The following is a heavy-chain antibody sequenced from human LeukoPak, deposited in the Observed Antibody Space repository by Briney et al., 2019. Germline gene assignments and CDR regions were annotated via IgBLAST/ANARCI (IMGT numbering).Heavy chain of an antibody. CDR3: ARFERTIAVAGRGDY. Sequence: SETLSLTCTVSGGSFSTYYWGWIRQPPGKGLEWIGSIYYSGSTYYNPSLKSRVTISVDTSKNQFSLKLSSVTAADTAVYYCARFERTIAVAGRGDYWGQGALVTVSS. D-gene: IGHD6-19*01. CDR2: IYYSGST. J-gene: IGHJ4*02. V-gene: IGHV4-39*01. CDR1: GGSFSTYY.